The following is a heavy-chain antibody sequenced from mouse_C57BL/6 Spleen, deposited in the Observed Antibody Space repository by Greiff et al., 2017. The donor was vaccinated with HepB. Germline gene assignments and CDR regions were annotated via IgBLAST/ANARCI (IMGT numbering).Heavy chain of an antibody. D-gene: IGHD1-3*01. Sequence: QVQLQQPGAELVRPGTSVKLSCKASGYTFTSYWMHWVKQRPGQGLEWIGVIDPSDSYTNYNQKFKGKATLTVDTSSSTAYMQLSSLTSEDSAVYYCARESKEDWGQGTLVTVSA. J-gene: IGHJ3*01. CDR2: IDPSDSYT. CDR1: GYTFTSYW. V-gene: IGHV1-59*01. CDR3: ARESKED.